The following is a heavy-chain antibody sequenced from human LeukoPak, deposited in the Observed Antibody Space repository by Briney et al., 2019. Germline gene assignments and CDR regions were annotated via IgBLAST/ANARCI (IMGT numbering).Heavy chain of an antibody. CDR3: ARDGYSSGFDF. J-gene: IGHJ4*02. CDR2: ISRSNSNM. V-gene: IGHV3-21*01. D-gene: IGHD3-22*01. Sequence: GRSLRLSCAASGFTFSSYGMHWVRQAPGKGLGWVSSISRSNSNMYYVDSVKGRFTISRDNAKNSLYLQMNSLRGEDTAVYYCARDGYSSGFDFWGQGTLVTVSS. CDR1: GFTFSSYG.